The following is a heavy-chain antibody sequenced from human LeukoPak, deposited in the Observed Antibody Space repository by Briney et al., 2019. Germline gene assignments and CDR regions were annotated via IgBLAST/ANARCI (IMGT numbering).Heavy chain of an antibody. V-gene: IGHV3-30*04. Sequence: GGSLRLSCAAPGFTFSSYGMHWVRQAPGRGLEPLACISYDGSRDHHADSVKGRFTISRDNSKNTLYLQMNSLRAEDSAVYYCARDVASSGTLGTPDIWGQGTMVTVSS. D-gene: IGHD6-19*01. J-gene: IGHJ3*02. CDR3: ARDVASSGTLGTPDI. CDR1: GFTFSSYG. CDR2: ISYDGSRD.